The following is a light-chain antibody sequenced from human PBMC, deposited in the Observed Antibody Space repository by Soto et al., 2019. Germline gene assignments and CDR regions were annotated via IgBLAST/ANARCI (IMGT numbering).Light chain of an antibody. V-gene: IGKV1-17*01. CDR1: QGIRDA. CDR2: AAS. CDR3: LQHNSYPQT. Sequence: DIQMTQSPSSLSASVGDRVTITCRASQGIRDALGWYQQKPGKAPKRLIYAASSLQSGVPSRFSGSGSGTEFTLPISSLQPEDFATYYCLQHNSYPQTFGQGTKGEIK. J-gene: IGKJ1*01.